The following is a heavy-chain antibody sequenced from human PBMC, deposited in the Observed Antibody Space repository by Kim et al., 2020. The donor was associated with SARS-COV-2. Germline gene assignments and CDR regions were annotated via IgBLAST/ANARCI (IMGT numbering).Heavy chain of an antibody. J-gene: IGHJ6*02. V-gene: IGHV1-69*13. Sequence: SVKVSCKASGGTFSSYAISWVRQAPGQGLEWMGGIIPIFGTANYAQKFQGRVTITADESTSTAYMELSSLRSEDTAVYYCAGSIAAAVVTDYYGMDVWGQGTTVTVSS. CDR3: AGSIAAAVVTDYYGMDV. CDR2: IIPIFGTA. CDR1: GGTFSSYA. D-gene: IGHD6-13*01.